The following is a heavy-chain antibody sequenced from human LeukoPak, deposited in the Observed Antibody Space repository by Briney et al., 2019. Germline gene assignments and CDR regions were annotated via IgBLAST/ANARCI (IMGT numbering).Heavy chain of an antibody. V-gene: IGHV3-7*01. CDR1: GFTFSRYW. D-gene: IGHD6-19*01. J-gene: IGHJ4*02. CDR2: IKQDGSEK. Sequence: GGSLRLSCAASGFTFSRYWMSWVRQAPGKGLEWVANIKQDGSEKYYVDSVKGRFTISRDNAKNSLYLQMNSLRAEDTAVYYCAREKAVAGRGFDYWGQGTLVTVSS. CDR3: AREKAVAGRGFDY.